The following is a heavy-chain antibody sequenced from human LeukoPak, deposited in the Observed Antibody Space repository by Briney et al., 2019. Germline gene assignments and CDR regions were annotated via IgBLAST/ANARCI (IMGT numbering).Heavy chain of an antibody. V-gene: IGHV4-39*07. CDR2: IYYSGST. CDR1: GGTISSSNYY. CDR3: ARRDIVATIRT. Sequence: SETLSLTCSVSGGTISSSNYYWAWIRQPPGKGLEWIGSIYYSGSTYYNPSLKSRLSISVDTSKNQFSLKLSSVTAADTAVYYCARRDIVATIRTWGQGTLVTVSS. J-gene: IGHJ5*02. D-gene: IGHD5-12*01.